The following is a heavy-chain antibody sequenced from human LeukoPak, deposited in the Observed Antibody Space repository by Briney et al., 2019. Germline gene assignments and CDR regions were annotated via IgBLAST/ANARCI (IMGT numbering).Heavy chain of an antibody. J-gene: IGHJ4*02. V-gene: IGHV3-23*01. CDR3: ARGGGEVDY. CDR1: GFTFSSYA. D-gene: IGHD3-16*01. Sequence: GGSLRLSCAASGFTFSSYAMSWVRQAPGEGLEWVSSITTSGGSTYYADSVKGRFTISRDNAKNTLYLQMNSLRAEDTAVFYCARGGGEVDYWGQGTMVTVSS. CDR2: ITTSGGST.